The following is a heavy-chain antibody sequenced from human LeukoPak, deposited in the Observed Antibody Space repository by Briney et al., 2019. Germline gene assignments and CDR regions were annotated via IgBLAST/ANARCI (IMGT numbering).Heavy chain of an antibody. D-gene: IGHD3-16*01. Sequence: PGGSLRLSCAASGFTVGTFAWHWVRQPPGKGLEWVAFMGTDETDIHYADSVRGRFIISRDNSRNTLSLDMSSLRVEDTAVYYCAKEPPGGWSIDLCGRGTLVSVSS. CDR1: GFTVGTFA. J-gene: IGHJ2*01. CDR2: MGTDETDI. CDR3: AKEPPGGWSIDL. V-gene: IGHV3-30*02.